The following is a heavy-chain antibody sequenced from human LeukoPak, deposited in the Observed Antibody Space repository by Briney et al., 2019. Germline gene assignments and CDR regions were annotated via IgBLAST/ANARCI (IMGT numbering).Heavy chain of an antibody. J-gene: IGHJ6*04. CDR3: AELGITMIGGV. D-gene: IGHD3-10*02. Sequence: GSLRLSCAASGFTFSSYEMNWVRQAPGKGLEWVSYISSSGSTIYYADSVRGRFTISRDNAKNSLYLQMNSLRAEDTAVYYCAELGITMIGGVWGKGTTVTISS. CDR2: ISSSGSTI. V-gene: IGHV3-48*03. CDR1: GFTFSSYE.